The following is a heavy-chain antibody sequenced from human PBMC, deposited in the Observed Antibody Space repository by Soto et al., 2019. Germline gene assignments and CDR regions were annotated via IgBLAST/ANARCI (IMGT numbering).Heavy chain of an antibody. J-gene: IGHJ6*02. CDR3: AREGYSSSWGNYYYGMDV. V-gene: IGHV3-7*01. CDR1: GFTFSSYW. Sequence: GGSLRLSCAASGFTFSSYWMSWVRQAPGKGLEWVANIKQDGSEKYYVDSVKGRFTISRDNAKNSLYLQMNSPRAEDTAVYYCAREGYSSSWGNYYYGMDVWGQGTTVTVSS. CDR2: IKQDGSEK. D-gene: IGHD6-13*01.